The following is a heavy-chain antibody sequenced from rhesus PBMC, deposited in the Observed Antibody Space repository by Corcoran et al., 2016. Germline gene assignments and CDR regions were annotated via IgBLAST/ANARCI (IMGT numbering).Heavy chain of an antibody. J-gene: IGHJ1*01. Sequence: QVQLVQSGAEVKKPGASVKVSCKASGFTFGSYAISWVRQAPGQGLEWMGVIIPLVGITNYAEKFQGRVNITADTSTSTAYMELSSLRSEDTAVYYCARGGDCTGSGCYVEWYFEFWGQGALVTVSS. V-gene: IGHV1-198*02. CDR2: IIPLVGIT. CDR1: GFTFGSYA. D-gene: IGHD2-21*01. CDR3: ARGGDCTGSGCYVEWYFEF.